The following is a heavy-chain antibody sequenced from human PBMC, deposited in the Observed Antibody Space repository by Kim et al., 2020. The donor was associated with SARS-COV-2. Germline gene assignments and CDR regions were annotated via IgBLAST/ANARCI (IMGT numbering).Heavy chain of an antibody. J-gene: IGHJ6*02. CDR1: GGTFSSYA. D-gene: IGHD3-10*01. CDR3: ANPGNYYGSGSYYNGGWYYYYGMDV. Sequence: SVKVSCKASGGTFSSYAISWVRQAPGQGLEWMGGIIPIFGTANYAQKFQGRVTITADESTSTAYMELSSLRSEDTAVYYCANPGNYYGSGSYYNGGWYYYYGMDVWGQGTTVTVSS. CDR2: IIPIFGTA. V-gene: IGHV1-69*13.